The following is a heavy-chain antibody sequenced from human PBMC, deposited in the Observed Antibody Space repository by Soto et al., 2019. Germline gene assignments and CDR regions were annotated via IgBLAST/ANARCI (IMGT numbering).Heavy chain of an antibody. CDR3: ARGTSNWSWKFDY. J-gene: IGHJ4*02. D-gene: IGHD1-20*01. CDR1: GASISSGTFY. CDR2: IYYDGST. Sequence: SETLSLTCTVSGASISSGTFYWGWIRQPPGKGLESIANIYYDGSTYYNPSLKSRVTISVDTSKNQFSLRLSSVTAADTAVYYCARGTSNWSWKFDYWGQGILVTVSS. V-gene: IGHV4-39*07.